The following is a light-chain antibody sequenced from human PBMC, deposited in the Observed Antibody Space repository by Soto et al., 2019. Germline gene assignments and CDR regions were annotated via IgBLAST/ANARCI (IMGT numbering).Light chain of an antibody. CDR1: QSVNQK. CDR3: QQFNNWTHT. V-gene: IGKV3-15*01. J-gene: IGKJ2*01. CDR2: VAS. Sequence: EIVLTQSPATLSVSPGERATLSCRASQSVNQKLGWYQQKPGQAPRLLIYVASYRATGIPARFSGSGSGTEYTLTISNLQDEDFAVYYCQQFNNWTHTFGQGTRLEIK.